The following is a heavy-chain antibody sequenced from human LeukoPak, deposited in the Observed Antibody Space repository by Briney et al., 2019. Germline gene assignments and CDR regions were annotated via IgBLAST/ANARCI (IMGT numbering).Heavy chain of an antibody. J-gene: IGHJ4*02. CDR2: ISSSSSYI. V-gene: IGHV3-21*01. Sequence: GGSLRLSCAASGFTFSSYSMNWVRQAPGKGLEWVSSISSSSSYIYYADSVKGRFTISRDNAKNSLYLQMNSLRAEDTAVYYCARARGYFDWLFDYWGQGTLVTVSS. CDR3: ARARGYFDWLFDY. D-gene: IGHD3-9*01. CDR1: GFTFSSYS.